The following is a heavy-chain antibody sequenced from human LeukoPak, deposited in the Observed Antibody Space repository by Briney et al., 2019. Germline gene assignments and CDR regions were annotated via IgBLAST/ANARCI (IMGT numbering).Heavy chain of an antibody. CDR3: ARGKVRGVIIAPFDY. V-gene: IGHV4-30-4*01. CDR2: INHSGST. J-gene: IGHJ4*02. Sequence: SQTLSLTCTVSGVSISSGDYYWSWIRQPPGKGLEWIGEINHSGSTNYNPSLRSRVTISVDTSKNQFSLKLSSVTAADTAVYYCARGKVRGVIIAPFDYWGQGTLVTVSS. CDR1: GVSISSGDYY. D-gene: IGHD3-10*01.